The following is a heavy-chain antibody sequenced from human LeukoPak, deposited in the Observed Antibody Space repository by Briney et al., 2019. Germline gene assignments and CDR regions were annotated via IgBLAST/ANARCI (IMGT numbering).Heavy chain of an antibody. D-gene: IGHD2-15*01. CDR3: AKPTRGSRWDAFDI. V-gene: IGHV3-30*18. J-gene: IGHJ3*02. CDR1: GFTFG. CDR2: ISYDGSNK. Sequence: PGRSLRLSCAASGFTFGIHWVRQAPGKGLEWVAFISYDGSNKYYADSVKGRFTISRDNSKNTLYLQMNSLRAEDTAVYYCAKPTRGSRWDAFDIWGQGTMVTVSS.